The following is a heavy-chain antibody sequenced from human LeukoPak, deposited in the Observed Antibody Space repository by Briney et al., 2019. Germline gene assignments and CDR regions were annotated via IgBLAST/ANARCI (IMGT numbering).Heavy chain of an antibody. CDR1: GYTFTSYD. V-gene: IGHV1-8*03. CDR3: ARGKGWGDLNDY. J-gene: IGHJ4*02. CDR2: MNPNSGNT. D-gene: IGHD3-16*01. Sequence: ASVKVSCKASGYTFTSYDINWVRQAPGQGLEWMGWMNPNSGNTGYAQKFQGRVTITRNTSISTAYMELSSLRSEDTAVYYCARGKGWGDLNDYWGQGTLVTVSS.